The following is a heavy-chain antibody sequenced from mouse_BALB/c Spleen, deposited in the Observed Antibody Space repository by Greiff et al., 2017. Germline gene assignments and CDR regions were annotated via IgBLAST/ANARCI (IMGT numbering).Heavy chain of an antibody. CDR1: GFTFSSYT. Sequence: VKLVESGGGLVQPGGSLKPSCAASGFTFSSYTMSWVRQTPEKRLEWVAYISNGGGSTYYPDTVKGRFTISRDNAKNTRYLQMSSLKSEDTAMYYCARQYYYGSSYDWFAYWGQGTLVTVSA. J-gene: IGHJ3*01. CDR2: ISNGGGST. CDR3: ARQYYYGSSYDWFAY. D-gene: IGHD1-1*01. V-gene: IGHV5-12-2*01.